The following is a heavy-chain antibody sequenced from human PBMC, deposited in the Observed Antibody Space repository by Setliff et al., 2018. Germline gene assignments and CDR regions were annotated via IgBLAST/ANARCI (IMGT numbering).Heavy chain of an antibody. CDR3: TRDIVVFTDIDYYYSGMDV. CDR1: GFTFDDYT. J-gene: IGHJ6*02. D-gene: IGHD2-21*01. V-gene: IGHV3-43*01. CDR2: ISWDGGST. Sequence: GGSLRLSCAASGFTFDDYTMHWVRQAPGKGLEWVSLISWDGGSTYYADAVKGRFTISRDNAKNTLSLQMNTLKAEDTAVYYCTRDIVVFTDIDYYYSGMDVWGQGTAVTVSS.